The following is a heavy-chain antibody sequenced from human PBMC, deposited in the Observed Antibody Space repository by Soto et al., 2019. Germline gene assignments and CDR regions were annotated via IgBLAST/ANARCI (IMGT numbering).Heavy chain of an antibody. J-gene: IGHJ6*02. CDR3: AKVPAALGDYYGMDV. CDR1: GFTFSSYG. Sequence: QVQLVESGGGVVQPGRSLRLSCAASGFTFSSYGIHWVRQAPSRGLEWVAVISYDGSTKFYADSVKGRFTISRDNSKNTLYLQMNSLRVDDTAMYYCAKVPAALGDYYGMDVWGQGTTVTVSS. V-gene: IGHV3-30*18. D-gene: IGHD2-2*01. CDR2: ISYDGSTK.